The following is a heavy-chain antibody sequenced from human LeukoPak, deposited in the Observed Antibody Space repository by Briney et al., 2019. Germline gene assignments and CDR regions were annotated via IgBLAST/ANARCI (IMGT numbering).Heavy chain of an antibody. Sequence: GGSLRLSCAASGFTFSTYSMNWVRQAPGKGLEWISYISTGSTTIYYADSVKGRFTISRDNAKNSLYLQMNSLRAEDTAVYYCARDHSDTAMDLYYFDYWGQGTLVTVSS. J-gene: IGHJ4*02. CDR1: GFTFSTYS. CDR3: ARDHSDTAMDLYYFDY. CDR2: ISTGSTTI. V-gene: IGHV3-48*04. D-gene: IGHD5-18*01.